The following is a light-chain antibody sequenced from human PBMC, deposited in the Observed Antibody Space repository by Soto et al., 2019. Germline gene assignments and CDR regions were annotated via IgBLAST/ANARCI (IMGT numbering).Light chain of an antibody. CDR3: SSYRRPMTLV. CDR1: DTDIGDYDW. Sequence: QSVRTQPASVSGSLGQSITISYTGNDTDIGDYDWVSWYQQHPGRAPKLIIYEVTNRPSGVSDRFSGSKSGNTASLTISGLQTDDEADYFCSSYRRPMTLVFGPGTKVTVL. J-gene: IGLJ1*01. CDR2: EVT. V-gene: IGLV2-14*01.